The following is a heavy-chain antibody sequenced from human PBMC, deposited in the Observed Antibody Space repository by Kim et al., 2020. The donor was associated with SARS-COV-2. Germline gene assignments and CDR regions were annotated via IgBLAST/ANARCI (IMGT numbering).Heavy chain of an antibody. D-gene: IGHD1-26*01. J-gene: IGHJ4*02. CDR3: ARANREGIFDY. V-gene: IGHV1-18*01. Sequence: NDARKLTGKVTLTTDTSTSTAYMELRGLRSDDTALYYCARANREGIFDYWGQGTLVTVSS.